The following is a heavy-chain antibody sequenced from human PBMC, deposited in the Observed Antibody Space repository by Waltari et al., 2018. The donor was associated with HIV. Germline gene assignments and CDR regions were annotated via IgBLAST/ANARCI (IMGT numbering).Heavy chain of an antibody. D-gene: IGHD3-22*01. V-gene: IGHV3-23*01. Sequence: EVQLLESGGGVVQPGGSLRLSCVGSGFTFSDYGMSWVRRAPGKGLEWVSGITGSTDDTYYADSVKGRFTISRDNSNNMLYLQMKGVRVEDTAVYYCARPRVYYDSSGYWYYWGQGALVTVSS. J-gene: IGHJ4*02. CDR1: GFTFSDYG. CDR2: ITGSTDDT. CDR3: ARPRVYYDSSGYWYY.